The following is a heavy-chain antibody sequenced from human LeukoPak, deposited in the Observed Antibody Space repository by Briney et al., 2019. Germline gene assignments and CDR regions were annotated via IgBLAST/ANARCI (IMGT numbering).Heavy chain of an antibody. V-gene: IGHV4-38-2*01. J-gene: IGHJ4*02. CDR3: ARQAITFGGVIVNFDY. Sequence: SETLSLTCGVSGYSISSGYYWGWIRQPPGKGLEWIGSIYHSGSTYYNPSLKSRVTISVDTSKNQFSLKLSSVTAADTAVYYCARQAITFGGVIVNFDYWGQGTLVTVSS. D-gene: IGHD3-16*02. CDR1: GYSISSGYY. CDR2: IYHSGST.